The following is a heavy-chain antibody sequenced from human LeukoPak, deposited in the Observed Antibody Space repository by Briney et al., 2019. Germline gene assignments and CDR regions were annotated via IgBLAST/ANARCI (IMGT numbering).Heavy chain of an antibody. D-gene: IGHD2-21*01. Sequence: PGGSLRLSCAASGFTFSSYWMHWVRQAPGEGLVWVSCISDDGSTTGYAGSVKGRFTMSRDNAKNTLYLQMNSLRDEDTAVYYCIKDGGGSFSTTYDYWGQGTLVTVSS. CDR2: ISDDGSTT. CDR1: GFTFSSYW. J-gene: IGHJ4*02. CDR3: IKDGGGSFSTTYDY. V-gene: IGHV3-74*01.